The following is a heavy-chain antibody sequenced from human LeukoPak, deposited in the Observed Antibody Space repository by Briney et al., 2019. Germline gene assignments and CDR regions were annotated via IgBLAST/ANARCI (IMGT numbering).Heavy chain of an antibody. CDR3: ARVGYYGSGSPYFDY. CDR1: GGSISSSNW. CDR2: IYHSGST. J-gene: IGHJ4*02. D-gene: IGHD3-10*01. V-gene: IGHV4-4*02. Sequence: SGTLSLTCAVSGGSISSSNWWSWVRQPPGKGLEWIGEIYHSGSTNYNPSLKSRVTISVDKSKNQFSLKLSSVTAADTAVYYCARVGYYGSGSPYFDYWGQGTLVTVSS.